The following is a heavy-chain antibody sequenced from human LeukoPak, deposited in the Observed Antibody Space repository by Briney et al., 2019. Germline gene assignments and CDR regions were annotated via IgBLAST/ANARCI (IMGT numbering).Heavy chain of an antibody. J-gene: IGHJ5*02. D-gene: IGHD3-3*01. Sequence: SETLSLTCAVYGGSFSGYYWSWIRQPPGKGLEVIGEINHSGSTNYNPSLKSRVTISVDTSKKRFSLKLSSVTAADTAVYYCARHLSITIFGVVIIGNWFAPWGQGTLVTVSS. CDR2: INHSGST. V-gene: IGHV4-34*01. CDR3: ARHLSITIFGVVIIGNWFAP. CDR1: GGSFSGYY.